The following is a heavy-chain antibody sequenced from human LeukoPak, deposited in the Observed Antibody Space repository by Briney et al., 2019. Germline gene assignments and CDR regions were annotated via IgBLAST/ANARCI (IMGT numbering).Heavy chain of an antibody. CDR2: IYYSKNT. D-gene: IGHD5-18*01. CDR3: VSPRGFSYGYFDY. V-gene: IGHV4-39*01. CDR1: GGSISSSSAY. Sequence: SETPSLTCTVSGGSISSSSAYWGWIRQPPGKGLEWIGSIYYSKNTYYNPSLKSRVTISADTSKDQFSLTLGSVSATDTAVYYCVSPRGFSYGYFDYWGQGTLVTVSS. J-gene: IGHJ4*02.